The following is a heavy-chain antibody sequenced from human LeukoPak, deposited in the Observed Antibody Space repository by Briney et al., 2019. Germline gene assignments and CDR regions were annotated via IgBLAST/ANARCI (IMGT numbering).Heavy chain of an antibody. D-gene: IGHD3-10*01. CDR2: IYTSGST. V-gene: IGHV4-61*02. J-gene: IGHJ5*02. CDR3: ARHVAFGEPADWFDP. CDR1: GGSISSGSYY. Sequence: PSETLSLTCTVSGGSISSGSYYWSWIRQPAGKGLEWIGRIYTSGSTNYNPSLKSRVTISVDTSKNQFSLKLSSVTAADTAVYYCARHVAFGEPADWFDPWGQGTLVTVSS.